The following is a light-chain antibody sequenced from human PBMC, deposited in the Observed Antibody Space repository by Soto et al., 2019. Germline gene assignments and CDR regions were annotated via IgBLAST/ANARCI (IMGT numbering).Light chain of an antibody. Sequence: DIQMTQSPSSLSASVGDRVTITCRASQTIIRYLNWYQQKPGRAPNLLIYDASSLQSGVPSRFSGSGSGTEFTLTISSLQPEDFATYYCQQSYSTLFTFGPGTKVDIK. J-gene: IGKJ3*01. V-gene: IGKV1-39*01. CDR1: QTIIRY. CDR3: QQSYSTLFT. CDR2: DAS.